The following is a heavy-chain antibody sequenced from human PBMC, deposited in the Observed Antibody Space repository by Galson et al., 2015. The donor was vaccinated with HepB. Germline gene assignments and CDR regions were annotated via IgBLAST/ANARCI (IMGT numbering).Heavy chain of an antibody. D-gene: IGHD1-26*01. CDR3: TRPGGGSSNRHYYYYYMDV. Sequence: SLRLSCAASGFTFSGSAMHWVRQASGKGLEWVGRIRSKANSYATAYAASVKGRSTISRDDSKNTAYLQMNSLKTEDTAVYYCTRPGGGSSNRHYYYYYMDVWGKGTTVTVSS. CDR1: GFTFSGSA. V-gene: IGHV3-73*01. CDR2: IRSKANSYAT. J-gene: IGHJ6*03.